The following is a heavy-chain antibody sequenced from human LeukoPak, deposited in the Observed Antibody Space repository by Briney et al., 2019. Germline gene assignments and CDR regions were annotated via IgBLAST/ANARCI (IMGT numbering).Heavy chain of an antibody. CDR2: ISAYNGNT. D-gene: IGHD3-10*01. V-gene: IGHV1-18*01. CDR3: ARSPHGRPLSGPSPFDY. CDR1: GYTFTSYG. J-gene: IGHJ4*02. Sequence: GASVKVSCKASGYTFTSYGISWVRQAPGQGLEWMGWISAYNGNTNYAQKLQGRVTMTTDTSTSTAYMELRSLRSDDTAVYYCARSPHGRPLSGPSPFDYWGQGTLVTVSS.